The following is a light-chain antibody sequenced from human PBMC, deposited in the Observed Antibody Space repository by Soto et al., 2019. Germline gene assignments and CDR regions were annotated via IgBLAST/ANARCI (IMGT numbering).Light chain of an antibody. CDR1: QNVSNSY. Sequence: EIVLTQSPATLSLSPGERDTLSCGASQNVSNSYLAWYQQKPGLAPRLLIYDASSRAIGIPDRFSGSGSGADFTLTISRLEPEDFAVYYCQQYGTSRWTFGQGTKVEIK. CDR3: QQYGTSRWT. J-gene: IGKJ1*01. V-gene: IGKV3D-20*01. CDR2: DAS.